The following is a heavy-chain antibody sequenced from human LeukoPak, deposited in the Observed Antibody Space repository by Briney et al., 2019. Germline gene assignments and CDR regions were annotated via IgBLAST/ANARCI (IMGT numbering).Heavy chain of an antibody. J-gene: IGHJ4*02. Sequence: GGSLRLSCAASGFTFTSYTMNWVRQAPGKGLEWVSSSSSSGNYIYYADSVKGRFTISRDNARNSLYLQMNSLRAEDTAVYYCATGGRGTIIMIVVAALDYWGQGTLVTVSS. V-gene: IGHV3-21*01. CDR2: SSSSGNYI. D-gene: IGHD3-22*01. CDR1: GFTFTSYT. CDR3: ATGGRGTIIMIVVAALDY.